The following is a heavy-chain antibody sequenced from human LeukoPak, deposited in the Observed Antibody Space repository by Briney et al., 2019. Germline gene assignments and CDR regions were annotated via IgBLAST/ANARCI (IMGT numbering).Heavy chain of an antibody. Sequence: ASVKVSCKVSGYTLTELSMHWVRQAPGKGLEWMGGFDPEDGETIYAQKFQGRVTMTRDTSTSTVYMELSSLRSEDTAVYYCARAHSGSYYGGGIDYWGQGTLVTVSS. CDR1: GYTLTELS. CDR3: ARAHSGSYYGGGIDY. CDR2: FDPEDGET. V-gene: IGHV1-24*01. J-gene: IGHJ4*02. D-gene: IGHD1-26*01.